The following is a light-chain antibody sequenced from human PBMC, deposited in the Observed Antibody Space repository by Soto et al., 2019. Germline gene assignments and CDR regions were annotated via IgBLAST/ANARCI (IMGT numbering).Light chain of an antibody. CDR1: ETVISN. CDR3: QLYGHSPLIT. J-gene: IGKJ5*01. CDR2: GAS. V-gene: IGKV3-15*01. Sequence: EMVIAQSPPTLPVTAVEKATLSWGASETVISNLAWYQQKPGQAPRLLIYGASTRATGIPARFSGSGSGTDFTLTISRLEPEDFVVYYCQLYGHSPLITFGRGTRLENK.